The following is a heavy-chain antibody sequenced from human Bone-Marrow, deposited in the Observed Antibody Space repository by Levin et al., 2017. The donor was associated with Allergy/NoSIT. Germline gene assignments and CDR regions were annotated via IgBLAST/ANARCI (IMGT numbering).Heavy chain of an antibody. Sequence: GGSLRLSCVGSGFSFSSYGIHWVRQAPGKGLEWVAFIWHDGSQTYIADSVKGRFIISRDNSRNTLFLQMNSLTVEDTAVYYCARIPGSPTRWEVLGDAFDIWGQGTTVTVSP. CDR3: ARIPGSPTRWEVLGDAFDI. D-gene: IGHD2-15*01. CDR1: GFSFSSYG. J-gene: IGHJ3*02. V-gene: IGHV3-33*01. CDR2: IWHDGSQT.